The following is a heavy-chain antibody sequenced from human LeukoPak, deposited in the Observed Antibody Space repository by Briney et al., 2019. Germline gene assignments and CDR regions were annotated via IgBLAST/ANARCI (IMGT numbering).Heavy chain of an antibody. Sequence: GGSLRLSCAASGFTFSSYGMHWVRQAPGKGLEWVACIYPDGTNKDYADSVKGRFTISRDNSKNTLYLQMNSLRADDTAVYYCASGIRAFDNWGQGTLVTVSA. CDR3: ASGIRAFDN. J-gene: IGHJ4*02. V-gene: IGHV3-30*12. CDR1: GFTFSSYG. D-gene: IGHD1-26*01. CDR2: IYPDGTNK.